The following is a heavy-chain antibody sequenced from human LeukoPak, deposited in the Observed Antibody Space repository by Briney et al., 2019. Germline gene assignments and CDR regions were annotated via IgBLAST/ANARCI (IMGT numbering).Heavy chain of an antibody. CDR1: GFTVSSNY. D-gene: IGHD3-3*01. J-gene: IGHJ6*02. CDR3: AKFFPSHYGMDV. CDR2: IYSGGST. V-gene: IGHV3-66*01. Sequence: GGSLRLSCAASGFTVSSNYMSWVRQAPGKGLEWVSVIYSGGSTYYADSVKGRFTISRDNSKNTLYLQMNSLRAEDTAVYYCAKFFPSHYGMDVWGQGTTVTVSS.